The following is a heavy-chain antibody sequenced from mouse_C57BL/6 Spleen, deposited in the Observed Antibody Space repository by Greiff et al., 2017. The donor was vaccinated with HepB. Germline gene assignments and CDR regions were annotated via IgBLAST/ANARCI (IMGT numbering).Heavy chain of an antibody. CDR2: IWSDGST. D-gene: IGHD1-1*01. J-gene: IGHJ4*01. Sequence: VKLQESGPGLVAPSQSLSITCTVSGFSLTSYGVHWVRQPPGKGLEWLVVIWSDGSTTYNSALKSRLSSSKDNSKSQVFLKMNSLQTDDTAMYYCARHGVLRYYAMDYWGQGTSVTVSS. CDR3: ARHGVLRYYAMDY. V-gene: IGHV2-6-1*01. CDR1: GFSLTSYG.